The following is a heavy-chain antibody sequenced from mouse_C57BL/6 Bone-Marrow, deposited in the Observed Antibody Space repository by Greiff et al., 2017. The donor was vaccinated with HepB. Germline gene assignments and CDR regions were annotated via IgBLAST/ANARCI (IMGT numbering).Heavy chain of an antibody. CDR1: GYTITSYW. Sequence: QVQLQQPGAELVKPGASVKMSCKASGYTITSYWITWVKQRPGQGLEWIGDIYPGSGSTNYNEKFKSKATLTVDTSSSTAYMQLSSLTSEDSAVYYCARGDTTVVATDYYAMDYWGQGTSVTVSS. V-gene: IGHV1-55*01. J-gene: IGHJ4*01. CDR2: IYPGSGST. CDR3: ARGDTTVVATDYYAMDY. D-gene: IGHD1-1*01.